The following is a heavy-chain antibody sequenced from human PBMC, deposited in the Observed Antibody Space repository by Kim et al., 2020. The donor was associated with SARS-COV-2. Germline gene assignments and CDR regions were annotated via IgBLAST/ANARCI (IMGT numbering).Heavy chain of an antibody. Sequence: SETLSLTCTVSGGSISSSSYYWGWIRQPPGKGLEWIGSIYYSGSTYYNPSLKSRVTISVDTSKNQFSLKLSSVTAADTAVYYCARRPYYDSSGYCYYFDYWGQGTLVTVSS. J-gene: IGHJ4*02. V-gene: IGHV4-39*01. CDR3: ARRPYYDSSGYCYYFDY. D-gene: IGHD3-22*01. CDR1: GGSISSSSYY. CDR2: IYYSGST.